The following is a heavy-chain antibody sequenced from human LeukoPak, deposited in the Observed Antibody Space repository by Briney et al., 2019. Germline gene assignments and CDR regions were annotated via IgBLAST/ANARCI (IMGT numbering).Heavy chain of an antibody. J-gene: IGHJ4*02. D-gene: IGHD3-10*01. V-gene: IGHV4-61*08. Sequence: SETLSLTCTVSGGSISSGGYYWSWIRQHPGKGLEWIGYIYYSGSTNYNPSLKSRVTISVDTSKNQFSLKLSSATAADTAVYYCARDRGRFGESLDYWGQGTLVTVSS. CDR3: ARDRGRFGESLDY. CDR2: IYYSGST. CDR1: GGSISSGGYY.